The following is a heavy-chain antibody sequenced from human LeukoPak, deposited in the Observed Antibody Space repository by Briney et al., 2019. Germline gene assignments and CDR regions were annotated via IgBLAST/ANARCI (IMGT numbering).Heavy chain of an antibody. CDR1: GGSISSHY. CDR2: IYYSGST. Sequence: PSETLSLTCTVSGGSISSHYWSWIRQPPGKGLEWIGYIYYSGSTNYNPSLKSRVTISVDTSKNQFSLKLSSVTAADTAVYYCARAKDTFGWFDPWGQGTLVTVSS. V-gene: IGHV4-59*11. CDR3: ARAKDTFGWFDP. D-gene: IGHD2-15*01. J-gene: IGHJ5*02.